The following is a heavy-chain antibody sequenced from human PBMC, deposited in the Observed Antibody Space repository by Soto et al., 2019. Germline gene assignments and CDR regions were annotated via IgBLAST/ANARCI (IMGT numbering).Heavy chain of an antibody. V-gene: IGHV1-69*02. CDR1: GGTTSSYT. D-gene: IGHD1-1*01. J-gene: IGHJ4*02. Sequence: QVQLVQPGAEVEQPGSSVKVSCKASGGTTSSYTISWVRQSPGQGLEWMGNIVPMINKVDYAQKFQGRVTITADKSTRTVYMELSSLKSEDTAVYFCALRTGNWNPLADWGQGTLVTVSS. CDR3: ALRTGNWNPLAD. CDR2: IVPMINKV.